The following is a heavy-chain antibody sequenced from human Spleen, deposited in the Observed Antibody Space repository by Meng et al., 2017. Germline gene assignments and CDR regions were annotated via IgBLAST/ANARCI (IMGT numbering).Heavy chain of an antibody. CDR2: INHSGST. Sequence: SETLSLTCAVYGGSFSGYYWSWIRQPPGKGLEWIGEINHSGSTNYNPSLKSRVTISVDTSKNQFSLKLSSVTAADTAVYYCARDGANGPGSDPMALDYWGQGTLVTVSS. CDR3: ARDGANGPGSDPMALDY. V-gene: IGHV4-34*01. CDR1: GGSFSGYY. J-gene: IGHJ4*02. D-gene: IGHD2-8*01.